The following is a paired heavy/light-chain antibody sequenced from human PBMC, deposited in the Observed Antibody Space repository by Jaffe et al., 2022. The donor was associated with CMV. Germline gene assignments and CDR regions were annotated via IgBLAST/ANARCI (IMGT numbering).Light chain of an antibody. CDR3: QQHGDLPV. V-gene: IGKV1-33*01. J-gene: IGKJ4*01. CDR2: DAN. Sequence: DIQMTQSPSSLSASVGDRVTITCQASQDTNNYLNWYQQKPGKAPNLLIYDANNLETGVPSRFSGSGSGTHFTLTISSLQPEDTATYYCQQHGDLPVFGGGTKVEI. CDR1: QDTNNY.
Heavy chain of an antibody. Sequence: EVQLVESGGGLTQPGGSLRLSCEASGITFSRDAMNWVRQAPGRGLEWISSISNVGITWYADSVKGRVTISRDNDKNTLYLQMNSLRAEDTAIYYCAKDRNYPHDVFDVWGQGTMVTVSS. CDR1: GITFSRDA. V-gene: IGHV3-23*04. D-gene: IGHD1-7*01. CDR3: AKDRNYPHDVFDV. J-gene: IGHJ3*01. CDR2: ISNVGIT.